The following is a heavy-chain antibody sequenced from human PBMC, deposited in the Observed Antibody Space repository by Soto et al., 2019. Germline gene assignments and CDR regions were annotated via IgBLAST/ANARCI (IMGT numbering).Heavy chain of an antibody. Sequence: SETLSLTCTVSGGSISSSSYYWGWIRQPPGKGLEWIGSIYYSGSTYYNPSLKSRVTISVDTSKNQFSLKLSSVTAADTAVYYCARHSKYCSGGSCYGGYYYYMDVWGKGTTVTVSS. J-gene: IGHJ6*03. CDR2: IYYSGST. CDR3: ARHSKYCSGGSCYGGYYYYMDV. CDR1: GGSISSSSYY. V-gene: IGHV4-39*01. D-gene: IGHD2-15*01.